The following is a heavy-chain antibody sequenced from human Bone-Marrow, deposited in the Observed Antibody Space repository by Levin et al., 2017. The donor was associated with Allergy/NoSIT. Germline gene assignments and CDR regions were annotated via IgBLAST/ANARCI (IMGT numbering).Heavy chain of an antibody. CDR2: IYYSGST. D-gene: IGHD3-16*01. CDR1: GGSISSSSYY. J-gene: IGHJ6*02. V-gene: IGHV4-39*01. Sequence: SETLSLTCTVSGGSISSSSYYWGWIRQPPGKGLEWIGSIYYSGSTYYNPSLKSRVTISVDTSKNQFSLKLSSVTAADTAVYYCARHDPNPPPGGMYYGMDVWGQGTTVTVSS. CDR3: ARHDPNPPPGGMYYGMDV.